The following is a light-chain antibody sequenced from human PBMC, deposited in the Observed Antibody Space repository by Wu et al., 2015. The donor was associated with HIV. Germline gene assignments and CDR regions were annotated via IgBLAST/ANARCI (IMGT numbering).Light chain of an antibody. V-gene: IGKV3-11*01. CDR2: DAS. Sequence: EIVLTQSPATLSLSPGERATLSCRASQSVSTFLAWYQQKPGQAPRLLISDASDGATGIPARFSGSGSGTDFALTISSLEPEDFAVYYCQQRSNWPLTFGGGTKVEIK. J-gene: IGKJ4*01. CDR1: QSVSTF. CDR3: QQRSNWPLT.